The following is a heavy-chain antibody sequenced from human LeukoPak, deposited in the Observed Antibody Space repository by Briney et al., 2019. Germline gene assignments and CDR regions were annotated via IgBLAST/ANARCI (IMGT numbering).Heavy chain of an antibody. J-gene: IGHJ4*02. D-gene: IGHD5-12*01. CDR2: IIPILGIA. V-gene: IGHV1-69*04. CDR1: GGTFSSYA. Sequence: ASVKVSCKVSGGTFSSYAISWVGQAPGQGLEWMGRIIPILGIANYAQKFQGRVTITADKSTSTAYMELSSLRSEDTAVYYCARAKQWMPELNNWGQGTLVTVSS. CDR3: ARAKQWMPELNN.